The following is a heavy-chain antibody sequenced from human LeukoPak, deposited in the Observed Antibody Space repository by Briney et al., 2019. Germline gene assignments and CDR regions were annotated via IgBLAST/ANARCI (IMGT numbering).Heavy chain of an antibody. CDR2: MNPNSGNT. J-gene: IGHJ4*02. CDR3: ARSYSGSYWFDY. D-gene: IGHD1-26*01. CDR1: GYTFTSYD. Sequence: ASVKVSCKASGYTFTSYDINWVRQATGQGLEWMGWMNPNSGNTGYAQKFQGRVTITRNTSISTAYMELSSLRSEDTAVYYWARSYSGSYWFDYWGQGTLVTVSS. V-gene: IGHV1-8*03.